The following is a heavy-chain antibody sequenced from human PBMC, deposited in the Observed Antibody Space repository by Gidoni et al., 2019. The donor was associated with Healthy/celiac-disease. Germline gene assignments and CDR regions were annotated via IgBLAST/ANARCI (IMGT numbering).Heavy chain of an antibody. CDR2: IDPSDSYT. Sequence: EVQLVQSGAEVKQPGESLRISCKGSGYSFTSYWISWVRQMLGKGLEWMGRIDPSDSYTNYSPSFQGHVTITADKSISTAYLQWSSLKASDTAMYYCARSIAAADGFDIWGQGTMVTVSS. J-gene: IGHJ3*02. D-gene: IGHD6-13*01. V-gene: IGHV5-10-1*03. CDR1: GYSFTSYW. CDR3: ARSIAAADGFDI.